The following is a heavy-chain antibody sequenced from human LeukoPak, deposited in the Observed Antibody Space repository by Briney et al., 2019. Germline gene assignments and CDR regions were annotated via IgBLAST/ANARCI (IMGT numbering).Heavy chain of an antibody. CDR1: GFTFSDYY. J-gene: IGHJ4*02. D-gene: IGHD3-22*01. Sequence: GGSLRLSCAASGFTFSDYYMSWLRQAPGKGLEWVSYISSSGSTIYYEDSVKGRFTISRDNAKNSLYLQMNSLRAEDTAVYYCARGEQRMWLLLPNYFDYWGQGTLVTVSS. V-gene: IGHV3-11*04. CDR3: ARGEQRMWLLLPNYFDY. CDR2: ISSSGSTI.